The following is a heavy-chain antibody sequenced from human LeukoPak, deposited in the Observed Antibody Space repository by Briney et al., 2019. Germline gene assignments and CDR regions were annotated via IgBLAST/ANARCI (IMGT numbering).Heavy chain of an antibody. Sequence: GGSLRLSCAAFGFTFSGYEMNWVRQAPGKGLEWVSYISSSGSTIYYADSVKGRFTISRDNAKNSLYLQMNSLRAEDTAVYYCARSYGDYDWYFDLWGRGTLVTVSS. J-gene: IGHJ2*01. D-gene: IGHD4-17*01. CDR2: ISSSGSTI. V-gene: IGHV3-48*03. CDR1: GFTFSGYE. CDR3: ARSYGDYDWYFDL.